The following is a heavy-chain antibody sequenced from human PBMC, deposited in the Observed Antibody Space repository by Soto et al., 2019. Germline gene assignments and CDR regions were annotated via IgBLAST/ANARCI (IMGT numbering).Heavy chain of an antibody. V-gene: IGHV3-23*01. CDR3: AKSVAFWILMTGFWFDP. J-gene: IGHJ5*02. CDR1: GLTFSSYA. D-gene: IGHD2-2*03. CDR2: ISGSGGST. Sequence: PGGSLRLSCAASGLTFSSYAMSWVRQAPGKGLEWVSAISGSGGSTYYADSVKGRFTISRDNSKNTLYLQMNSLRAEDTAVYYCAKSVAFWILMTGFWFDPWGQGTLVTVSS.